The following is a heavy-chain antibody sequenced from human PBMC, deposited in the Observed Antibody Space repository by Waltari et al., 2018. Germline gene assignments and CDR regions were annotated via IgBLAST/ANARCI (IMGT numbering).Heavy chain of an antibody. CDR2: MCGSGGRT. CDR3: AKSRRIAAHYDAFDI. D-gene: IGHD6-13*01. CDR1: GFTFSSYA. J-gene: IGHJ3*02. Sequence: EVQLLESGGGLVQPGGSLRLSCAASGFTFSSYAMSWVRQAPGEGLEWVSAMCGSGGRTYYAYSVKGRFTISRDNSKNTLYLQMNSLRAEDTAVYYCAKSRRIAAHYDAFDIWGQGTMVTVSS. V-gene: IGHV3-23*01.